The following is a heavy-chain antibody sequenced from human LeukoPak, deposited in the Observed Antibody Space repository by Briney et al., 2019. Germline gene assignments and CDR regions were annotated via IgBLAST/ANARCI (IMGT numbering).Heavy chain of an antibody. CDR1: GFTFSNYA. J-gene: IGHJ5*02. CDR2: IYHSGST. V-gene: IGHV4-4*02. D-gene: IGHD3-10*01. Sequence: PGGSLRLSCAASGFTFSNYAMHWVRQPPGKGLEWIGEIYHSGSTNYNPSLKSRVTISVDKSKNQFSLKLSSVTAADTAVYYCARAPMVRGVIKYNWFDPWGQGTLVTVSS. CDR3: ARAPMVRGVIKYNWFDP.